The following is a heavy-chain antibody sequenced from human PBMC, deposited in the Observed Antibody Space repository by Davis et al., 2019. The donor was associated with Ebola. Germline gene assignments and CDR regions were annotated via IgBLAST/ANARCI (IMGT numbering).Heavy chain of an antibody. V-gene: IGHV5-51*01. Sequence: GESLKISCKGSGYSFTSYWIGWVRQMPGKGLEWMGIIYPGDSDTRYSPSFQGQVTISADKSISTAYLQWSSLKASDTAMYYCARNYYDSSGFGRYFDLWGRGTLVTVSS. CDR1: GYSFTSYW. CDR2: IYPGDSDT. CDR3: ARNYYDSSGFGRYFDL. D-gene: IGHD3-22*01. J-gene: IGHJ2*01.